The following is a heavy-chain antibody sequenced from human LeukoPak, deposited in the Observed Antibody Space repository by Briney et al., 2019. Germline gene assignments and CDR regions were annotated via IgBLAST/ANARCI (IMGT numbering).Heavy chain of an antibody. CDR2: INHSGST. V-gene: IGHV4-34*01. J-gene: IGHJ6*03. CDR1: GGSFSGYY. D-gene: IGHD3-10*02. Sequence: SETLSLTCAVYGGSFSGYYWSWIRQPPGKGLEWIGEINHSGSTNYNPSLKSRVTISVDTSKNQFSLKLSSVTAADTAVYECARHVNLRYYYYYMDVWGKGTTVAISS. CDR3: ARHVNLRYYYYYMDV.